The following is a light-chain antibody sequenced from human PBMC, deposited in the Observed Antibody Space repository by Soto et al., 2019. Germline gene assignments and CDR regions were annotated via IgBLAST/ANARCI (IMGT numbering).Light chain of an antibody. CDR3: QQYNSYPLT. CDR1: QSISSW. CDR2: KAS. V-gene: IGKV1-5*03. J-gene: IGKJ1*01. Sequence: DIQMTQSPSTLSESVGDRVTITCRASQSISSWLAWYQQKPGKAPKLLIYKASSLESGVASRFSGSGSGTELTLTISSLQPDDFATYYCQQYNSYPLTFGQGTKVEIK.